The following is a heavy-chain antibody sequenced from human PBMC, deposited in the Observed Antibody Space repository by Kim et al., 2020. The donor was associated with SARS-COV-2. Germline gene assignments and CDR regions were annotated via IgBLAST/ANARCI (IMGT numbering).Heavy chain of an antibody. CDR2: IYTSGST. CDR3: AREGGAVADFGGPEYYFDY. J-gene: IGHJ4*02. Sequence: SETLSLTCTVSGGSISSGSYYWSWIRQPAGKGLEWIGRIYTSGSTNYNPSLKSRVTISVDTSKNQFSLKLSSVTAADTAVYYCAREGGAVADFGGPEYYFDYWGQGTLVTVSS. V-gene: IGHV4-61*02. CDR1: GGSISSGSYY. D-gene: IGHD6-19*01.